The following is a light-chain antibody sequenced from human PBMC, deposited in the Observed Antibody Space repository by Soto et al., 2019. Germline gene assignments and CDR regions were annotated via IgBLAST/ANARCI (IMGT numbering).Light chain of an antibody. Sequence: QAVVTQPPSVSGAPGQRVTISCTGSSSNIGTSYGVHWYQQLPGTAPTLLIVADTNRPSGVPERFSGSKSGTSASLAITGLQAEDEADYYCQSYDTSLSGWVFGGGTKLTVL. V-gene: IGLV1-40*01. CDR2: ADT. J-gene: IGLJ3*02. CDR1: SSNIGTSYG. CDR3: QSYDTSLSGWV.